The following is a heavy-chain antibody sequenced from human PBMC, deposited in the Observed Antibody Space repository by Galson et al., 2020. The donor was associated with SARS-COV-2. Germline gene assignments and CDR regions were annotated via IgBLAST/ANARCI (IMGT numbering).Heavy chain of an antibody. V-gene: IGHV3-30*07. Sequence: GESLKISCAASGFTFSSYAMHWVRQAPGKGLEWVAVISYDGSNKYYADSVKGRFTVSRDSSKNTLYLQMNSLRAEDTAVYFCARKTCVGACFSGYYFDYWGQGTLVTVSS. CDR3: ARKTCVGACFSGYYFDY. CDR1: GFTFSSYA. D-gene: IGHD2-21*01. J-gene: IGHJ4*02. CDR2: ISYDGSNK.